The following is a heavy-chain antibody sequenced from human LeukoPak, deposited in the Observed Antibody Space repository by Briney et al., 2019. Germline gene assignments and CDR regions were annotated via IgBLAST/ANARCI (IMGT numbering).Heavy chain of an antibody. CDR2: ITGSGDNT. CDR3: AKDRYCSGGSCQLEYFQH. D-gene: IGHD2-15*01. Sequence: GGSLRLSCAASGFTFSNYAMSWVRQAPGKGLEWVSGITGSGDNTYYTESVKGRFTISRDNAKNSLYLQMNSLRAEDTAVYYCAKDRYCSGGSCQLEYFQHWGQGTLVTVSS. J-gene: IGHJ1*01. V-gene: IGHV3-23*01. CDR1: GFTFSNYA.